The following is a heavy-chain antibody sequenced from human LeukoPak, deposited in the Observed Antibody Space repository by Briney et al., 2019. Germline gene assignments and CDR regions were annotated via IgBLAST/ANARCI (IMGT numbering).Heavy chain of an antibody. CDR2: IYNGGST. CDR3: ARECGGSTSCYSAFDI. Sequence: GGSLRLSCAASGFTVSSNYMSWVRQAPGKGLEWVSVIYNGGSTYYADSVKGRFTISRDNSKNTLYLQMNSLRAEDTAVYYCARECGGSTSCYSAFDIWGQGTMVTVSS. J-gene: IGHJ3*02. V-gene: IGHV3-53*01. CDR1: GFTVSSNY. D-gene: IGHD2-2*01.